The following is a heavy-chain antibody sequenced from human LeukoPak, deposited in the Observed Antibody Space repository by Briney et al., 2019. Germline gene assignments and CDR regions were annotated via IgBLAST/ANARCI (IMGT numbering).Heavy chain of an antibody. Sequence: PGGSLRLSCAASGFTVSSNYMSWVRQAPGKGLEWVSVIYSGGSTYYADSVKGRFTISRDNSKNTLYLQMNSLRAEDTAVYYCARWVVVVKYFDYWGQGTLVTVSS. CDR1: GFTVSSNY. J-gene: IGHJ4*02. D-gene: IGHD2-15*01. V-gene: IGHV3-66*02. CDR2: IYSGGST. CDR3: ARWVVVVKYFDY.